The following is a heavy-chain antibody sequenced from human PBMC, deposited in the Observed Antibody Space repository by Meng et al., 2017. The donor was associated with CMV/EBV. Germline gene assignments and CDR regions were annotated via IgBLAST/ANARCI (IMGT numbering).Heavy chain of an antibody. CDR3: ARCKEDYYYYGMDV. CDR1: GGTFSSYA. V-gene: IGHV1-69*10. Sequence: SVQVSCKASGGTFSSYAISWVRQAPGQGIEWMGGIIPILGIANYAQKFQGRVTITADKSTSTAYMELSSLRSEDTAVYYCARCKEDYYYYGMDVWGQGTMITVSS. J-gene: IGHJ6*02. CDR2: IIPILGIA. D-gene: IGHD2/OR15-2a*01.